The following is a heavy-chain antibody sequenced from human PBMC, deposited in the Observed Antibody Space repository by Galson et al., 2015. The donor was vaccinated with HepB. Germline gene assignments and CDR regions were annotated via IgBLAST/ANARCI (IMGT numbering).Heavy chain of an antibody. J-gene: IGHJ4*02. CDR2: IKQDGSEK. CDR3: ARASIAIFGVVQFDY. Sequence: SLRLSCAASGFTFSSYWMSWVRQAPGKGLEWVANIKQDGSEKYYVDSVKGRFTISRDNAKNSLYLQMNSLRAEDTAVYYCARASIAIFGVVQFDYWGQGTLVTVSS. V-gene: IGHV3-7*03. D-gene: IGHD3-3*01. CDR1: GFTFSSYW.